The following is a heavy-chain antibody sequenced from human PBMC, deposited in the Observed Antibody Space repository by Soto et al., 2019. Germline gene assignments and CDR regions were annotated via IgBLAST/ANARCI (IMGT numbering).Heavy chain of an antibody. V-gene: IGHV4-39*01. CDR3: ARRSPLYASESSSFDT. J-gene: IGHJ5*02. CDR1: GGSISSSDSY. D-gene: IGHD3-10*01. CDR2: IDYSGGT. Sequence: SETLSLTCTVSGGSISSSDSYWGWIRRPPGKGLEWVGTIDYSGGTTYNPSLESRVTISVDTSKNQFSLRLSFVTAADTAVYYCARRSPLYASESSSFDTWGQGALVTVSS.